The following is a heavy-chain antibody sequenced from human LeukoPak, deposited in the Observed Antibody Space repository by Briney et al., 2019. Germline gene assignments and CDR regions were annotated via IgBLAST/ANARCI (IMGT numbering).Heavy chain of an antibody. CDR3: AREGGDDRHFDY. Sequence: PGGSLRLSCTASGFTVSSNYMSWVRQAPGKGLEWVSVTYSGGNTDYADSVKGRFTISRDNSKNTVYLQMNSLRAEDTAVYYCAREGGDDRHFDYWGQGTLVTVSS. CDR1: GFTVSSNY. CDR2: TYSGGNT. V-gene: IGHV3-66*01. J-gene: IGHJ4*02. D-gene: IGHD4-17*01.